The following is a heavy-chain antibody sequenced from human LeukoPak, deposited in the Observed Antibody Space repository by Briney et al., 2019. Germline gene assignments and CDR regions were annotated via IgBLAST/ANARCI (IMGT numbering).Heavy chain of an antibody. CDR1: GGSISSSSYY. CDR3: ARRPQPDY. V-gene: IGHV4-39*01. CDR2: IYYSGST. J-gene: IGHJ4*02. Sequence: SETLSLTCTVSGGSISSSSYYWGWIRQPPGKGLEWIGSIYYSGSTYYNPSLKSRVTISVDTSKNQFSLKLSSVTAADTAVYYCARRPQPDYWGQGTLVTVSS.